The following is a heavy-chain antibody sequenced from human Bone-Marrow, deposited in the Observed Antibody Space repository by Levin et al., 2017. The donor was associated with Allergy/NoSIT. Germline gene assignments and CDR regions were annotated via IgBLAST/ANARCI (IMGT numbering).Heavy chain of an antibody. CDR1: GFPFSTSW. D-gene: IGHD1-26*01. CDR3: ARGGSASDY. Sequence: LSLTCAASGFPFSTSWMTWFRQAPGKGLEWVANIKEDGSEKNYVDSVKGRFTISRDNAKNSLYLQMNGLRAEDTAIYYCARGGSASDYWGQGILVTVSS. V-gene: IGHV3-7*01. CDR2: IKEDGSEK. J-gene: IGHJ4*02.